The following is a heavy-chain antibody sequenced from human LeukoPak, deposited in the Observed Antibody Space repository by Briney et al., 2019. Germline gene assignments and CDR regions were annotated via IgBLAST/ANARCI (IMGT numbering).Heavy chain of an antibody. J-gene: IGHJ5*02. V-gene: IGHV5-51*01. CDR1: GYSFTSYW. CDR3: ARRLRYSPNWFDP. Sequence: AGESLKISCKGSGYSFTSYWIGWVRQMPGKGLEWMGIIYPGDSDTRYSPSFQGQVNTSVDKSITTAYLQWSSLKASDTAMYYCARRLRYSPNWFDPWGQGTLVTVSS. CDR2: IYPGDSDT. D-gene: IGHD3-9*01.